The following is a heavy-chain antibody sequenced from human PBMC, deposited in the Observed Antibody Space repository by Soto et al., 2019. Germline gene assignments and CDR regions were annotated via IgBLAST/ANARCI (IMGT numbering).Heavy chain of an antibody. D-gene: IGHD1-26*01. CDR1: GGSISSYY. Sequence: SETLSLTCTVSGGSISSYYWSWIRQPAGKGLEWIGRIYTSGSTNYNPSLKSRVTMSVDTSKNQFSLRLSSVTAADTAVYYCARDVAQYAGRIVGATTDWFDPWGQGTLVTVSS. J-gene: IGHJ5*02. V-gene: IGHV4-4*07. CDR2: IYTSGST. CDR3: ARDVAQYAGRIVGATTDWFDP.